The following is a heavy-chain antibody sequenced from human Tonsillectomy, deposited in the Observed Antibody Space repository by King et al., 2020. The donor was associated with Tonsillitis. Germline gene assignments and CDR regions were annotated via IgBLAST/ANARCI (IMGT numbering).Heavy chain of an antibody. J-gene: IGHJ1*01. CDR2: INPDSGDT. CDR1: GYTFTGHY. V-gene: IGHV1-2*02. D-gene: IGHD3-22*01. CDR3: ATFVASDSSAYRFFRH. Sequence: QLVQSGAAVKKPGASVTVSCRASGYTFTGHYLYWVRQAPGQGLEWMGWINPDSGDTNYVQKFQGRATMTRSTPMITAYLGLSSLTPDDTAVYYCATFVASDSSAYRFFRHWGQGTLVTVSA.